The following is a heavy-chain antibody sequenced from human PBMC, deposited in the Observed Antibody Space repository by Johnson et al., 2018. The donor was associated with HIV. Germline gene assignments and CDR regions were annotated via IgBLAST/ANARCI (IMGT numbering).Heavy chain of an antibody. CDR3: TTDLIVVIPIGAFDV. D-gene: IGHD2-21*01. CDR1: GFSFSNTW. Sequence: VQLVESGGGLVQPGGSLRLSCAASGFSFSNTWLSWVRQAPGKGLEWVARIKRKSDGGTTDYAAPVKGRFSISRDDSKSTVYLQMNSLKTEDSAVYYCTTDLIVVIPIGAFDVWGQGTLVTVSS. V-gene: IGHV3-15*01. J-gene: IGHJ3*01. CDR2: IKRKSDGGTT.